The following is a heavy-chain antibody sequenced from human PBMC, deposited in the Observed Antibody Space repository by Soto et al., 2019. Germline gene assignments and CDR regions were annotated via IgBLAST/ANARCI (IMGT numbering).Heavy chain of an antibody. D-gene: IGHD5-18*01. CDR2: ISYDGSNK. J-gene: IGHJ5*02. CDR1: GFTFSSYA. Sequence: GESLKISCAASGFTFSSYAMHWVRQAPGKGLEWVAVISYDGSNKYYADSVKGRFTISRDNSKNTLYLQMNSLRAEDTAVYYWARDPGYSYGNTWGQGTLLTVSS. CDR3: ARDPGYSYGNT. V-gene: IGHV3-30-3*01.